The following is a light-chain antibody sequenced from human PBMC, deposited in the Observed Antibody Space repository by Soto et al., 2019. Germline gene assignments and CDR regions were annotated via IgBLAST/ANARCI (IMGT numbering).Light chain of an antibody. V-gene: IGLV2-14*01. CDR3: SSYSSSGTRVV. J-gene: IGLJ2*01. CDR1: SSDVGIYKY. CDR2: EVN. Sequence: QSVLTQPASVSGSPGQSITISCTGTSSDVGIYKYVSWYQQHPGKAPKLMIYEVNTRPSGVSNRFSASKSGNTASLTISGLQGEDEADYYCSSYSSSGTRVVFGGGTKVTVL.